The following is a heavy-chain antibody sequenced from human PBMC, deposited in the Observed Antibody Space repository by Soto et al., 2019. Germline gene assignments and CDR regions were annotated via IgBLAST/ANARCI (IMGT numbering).Heavy chain of an antibody. CDR2: IYYSGST. V-gene: IGHV4-59*08. CDR3: ARHGEAGWGEYYYGMDV. J-gene: IGHJ6*02. CDR1: GGSISSYY. Sequence: SETLSLTCTASGGSISSYYWSWIRQPPGKGLEWIGYIYYSGSTNYNPSLKSRVTISVDTSKNQFSLKLSSVTAADTAVYYCARHGEAGWGEYYYGMDVWGQGTTVTVSS. D-gene: IGHD3-16*01.